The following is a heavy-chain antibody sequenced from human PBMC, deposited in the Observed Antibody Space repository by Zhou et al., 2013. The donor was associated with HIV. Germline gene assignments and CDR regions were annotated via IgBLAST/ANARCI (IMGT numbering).Heavy chain of an antibody. D-gene: IGHD4-17*01. CDR3: ARTTYGGGN. Sequence: VQLVQSGAEVRKPGASVKVSCKASGYSFVNYDINWVRQASGQGLEWMGWMNPKSGDTGYADKFQGRVNMTRDTSISTVYMELRSLRSEDTAVYYCARTTYGGGNWGQGTLVTVSS. V-gene: IGHV1-8*02. CDR1: GYSFVNYD. J-gene: IGHJ4*02. CDR2: MNPKSGDT.